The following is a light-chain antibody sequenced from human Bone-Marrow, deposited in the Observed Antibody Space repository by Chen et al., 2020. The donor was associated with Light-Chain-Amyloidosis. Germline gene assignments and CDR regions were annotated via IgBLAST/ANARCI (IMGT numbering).Light chain of an antibody. CDR1: QSLRHINGYTY. J-gene: IGKJ2*01. Sequence: IALNQSPLSLSVSPGETASISCTASQSLRHINGYTYLDWYLQRPGQSPQLLIYLAFNRAPGVPDRFSATGAGAEFTLRINKVEAEDVGVYYCMEALQTPHYSVGRGTKLEIK. CDR3: MEALQTPHYS. V-gene: IGKV2-28*01. CDR2: LAF.